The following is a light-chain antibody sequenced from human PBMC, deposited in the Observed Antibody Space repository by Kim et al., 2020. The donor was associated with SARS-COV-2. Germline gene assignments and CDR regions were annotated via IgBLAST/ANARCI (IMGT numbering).Light chain of an antibody. J-gene: IGLJ3*02. CDR3: QSYDGSNHRGV. V-gene: IGLV6-57*03. CDR2: EDN. CDR1: SGSIASNY. Sequence: TVTISCARSSGSIASNYVQWYQQRPGSAPTTVIYEDNQRPSGVPDRFSGSIDSSSSSASLTISGLKTEDEADYYCQSYDGSNHRGVFGGGTQLTVL.